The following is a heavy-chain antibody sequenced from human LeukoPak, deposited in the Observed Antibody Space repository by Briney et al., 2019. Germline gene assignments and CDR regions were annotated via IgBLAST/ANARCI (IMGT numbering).Heavy chain of an antibody. Sequence: GGSLRLSCAASGFTFDDYGMSWVRQAPGKGPEWVSGINWNGGSTGYADSVKGRFTISRDNAKNSLYLQMNSLRAEDTALYHCARDRPTLYYYGSGARGAFDIWGQGTMVTVSS. CDR3: ARDRPTLYYYGSGARGAFDI. J-gene: IGHJ3*02. CDR2: INWNGGST. V-gene: IGHV3-20*01. CDR1: GFTFDDYG. D-gene: IGHD3-10*01.